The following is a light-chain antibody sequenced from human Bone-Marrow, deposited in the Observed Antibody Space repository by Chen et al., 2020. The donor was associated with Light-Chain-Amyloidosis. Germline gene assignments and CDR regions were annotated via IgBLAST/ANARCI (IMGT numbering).Light chain of an antibody. CDR2: RDT. J-gene: IGLJ2*01. CDR1: DLPTKY. Sequence: SYELTHPPSVSVSHGQTARLTCSGDDLPTKYAYWYQQKPGQAPVLVIHRDTERPSGISERFSGSSSGTTATLTISGVQAEDEADYHCQSADSSGTYEVIFGGGTKLTVL. V-gene: IGLV3-25*03. CDR3: QSADSSGTYEVI.